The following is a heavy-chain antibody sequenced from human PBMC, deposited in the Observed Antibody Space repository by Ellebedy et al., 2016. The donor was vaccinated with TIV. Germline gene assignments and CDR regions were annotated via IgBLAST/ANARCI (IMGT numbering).Heavy chain of an antibody. J-gene: IGHJ2*01. CDR1: GFTFNNHA. Sequence: GESLKISCEASGFTFNNHAVSWVRQAPGKGREWISGTGSTFSADSVQGRFTVSRDNSKQKVYLQMNSLTSEDTGVYYCAREAGISSFRHWYIDLWGRGTLVIVSS. D-gene: IGHD6-6*01. CDR3: AREAGISSFRHWYIDL. CDR2: TGST. V-gene: IGHV3-53*01.